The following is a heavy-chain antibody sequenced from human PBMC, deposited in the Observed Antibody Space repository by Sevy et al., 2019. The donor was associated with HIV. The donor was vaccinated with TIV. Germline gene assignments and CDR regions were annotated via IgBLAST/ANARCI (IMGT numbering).Heavy chain of an antibody. J-gene: IGHJ5*02. D-gene: IGHD6-6*01. V-gene: IGHV3-49*03. Sequence: GGSLRLSCTASGFTFGDYAMSWFRQAPGKGLEWVGFIRSKAYGGTTEYAASVKGRFTISRDDSKSIAYLQMNSLKTEDTAVYYCTRRDRARSIAARPGVFGWFDPWGQGTLVTVSS. CDR2: IRSKAYGGTT. CDR1: GFTFGDYA. CDR3: TRRDRARSIAARPGVFGWFDP.